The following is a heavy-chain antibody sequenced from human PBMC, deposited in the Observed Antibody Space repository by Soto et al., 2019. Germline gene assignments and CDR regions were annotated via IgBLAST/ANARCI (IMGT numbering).Heavy chain of an antibody. Sequence: EVQLVESGGGLVQPGGSLRLYCVGSGFMFDSFAMNWVRQAPGKGLEWVAYITGGSDSIYYAESVKGRFTISRDNARNSLSLQMNSLGDEDTAVYYCAKSGDSAGWGIDFWGQGTLVTVSS. CDR1: GFMFDSFA. J-gene: IGHJ4*02. D-gene: IGHD6-19*01. CDR2: ITGGSDSI. V-gene: IGHV3-48*02. CDR3: AKSGDSAGWGIDF.